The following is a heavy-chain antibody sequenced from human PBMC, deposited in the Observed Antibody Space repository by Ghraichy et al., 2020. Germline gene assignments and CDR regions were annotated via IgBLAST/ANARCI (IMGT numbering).Heavy chain of an antibody. CDR3: ARSLPHSSYGDSGVVAFDI. V-gene: IGHV4-59*01. CDR1: GGSISSYY. D-gene: IGHD4-17*01. Sequence: SETLSLTCTVSGGSISSYYWSWIRQPPGKGLEWIGYIYYSGSTNYNPSLKSRVTISVDTSKNQFSLKLSSVTAADTAVYYCARSLPHSSYGDSGVVAFDIWGQGTMVTVSS. J-gene: IGHJ3*02. CDR2: IYYSGST.